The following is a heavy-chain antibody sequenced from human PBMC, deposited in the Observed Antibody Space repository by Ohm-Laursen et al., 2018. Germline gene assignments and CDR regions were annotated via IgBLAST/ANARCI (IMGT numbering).Heavy chain of an antibody. CDR2: IYYSGST. V-gene: IGHV4-59*01. CDR1: GGSISSYY. Sequence: GTLSLTCTVSGGSISSYYWSWIRQPPGKGLEGIGYIYYSGSTNYNPSLKSRVTISVDTSKNQFSLKLSSVTAADTAVYYCARDYSSSWYYFDYWGQGTLVTVSS. D-gene: IGHD6-13*01. J-gene: IGHJ4*02. CDR3: ARDYSSSWYYFDY.